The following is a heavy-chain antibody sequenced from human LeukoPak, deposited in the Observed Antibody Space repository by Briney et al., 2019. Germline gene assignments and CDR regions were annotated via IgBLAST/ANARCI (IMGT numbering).Heavy chain of an antibody. CDR1: GGSISSDNW. CDR3: ARRNYYDSTGYYNN. J-gene: IGHJ4*02. CDR2: IHQSGST. V-gene: IGHV4-4*02. D-gene: IGHD3-22*01. Sequence: SETLSLTCAVSGGSISSDNWWSWVRQPPGKGLEWVGEIHQSGSTNYNPSLKSRVTITVDKSKSQFSLKLGPVTAADTAVYYCARRNYYDSTGYYNNWGRGTLVTVSS.